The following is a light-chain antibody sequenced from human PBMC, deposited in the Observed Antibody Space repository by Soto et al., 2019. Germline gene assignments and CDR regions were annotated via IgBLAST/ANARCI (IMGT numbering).Light chain of an antibody. CDR3: QSYDSSRRGYV. V-gene: IGLV1-40*01. CDR1: SSNIGAGYD. J-gene: IGLJ1*01. Sequence: QSVLTQPPSVSGAPGQRVTISCTGSSSNIGAGYDVHWYQQLPGTAPKLLIYGNSNRPSGVPDRFSGSKSGTSASLAITGLQAEDVAVYYCQSYDSSRRGYVFGTGTKVTVL. CDR2: GNS.